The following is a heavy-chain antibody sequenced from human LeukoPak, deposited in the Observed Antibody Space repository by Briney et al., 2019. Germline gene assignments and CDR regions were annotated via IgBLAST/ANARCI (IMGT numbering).Heavy chain of an antibody. CDR1: GLTFNEYA. CDR2: INRVGRAT. V-gene: IGHV3-43*02. Sequence: GGSLKLSCAASGLTFNEYAMHWVRQVPGKGLEWVALINRVGRATYYAPSVQGRLTISRDNNKKSLFPQMDSLGTEDTALYYCAKALHSWELLPVFDYWGQGTLVTVSS. J-gene: IGHJ4*02. CDR3: AKALHSWELLPVFDY. D-gene: IGHD1-26*01.